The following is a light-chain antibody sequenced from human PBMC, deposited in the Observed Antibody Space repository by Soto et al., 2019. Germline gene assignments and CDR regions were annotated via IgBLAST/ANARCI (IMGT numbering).Light chain of an antibody. Sequence: QSAMTQPASVSGSPGQSITIFCPGTNSDVGGFNYVSWYEQHPDKAPKLIIFEVTDRPSGVSNRFSGSKSGNTATLTISGLQSEDEAEYYCCSYTSRSTVVFGGGPKVTVL. V-gene: IGLV2-14*01. CDR1: NSDVGGFNY. CDR2: EVT. J-gene: IGLJ2*01. CDR3: CSYTSRSTVV.